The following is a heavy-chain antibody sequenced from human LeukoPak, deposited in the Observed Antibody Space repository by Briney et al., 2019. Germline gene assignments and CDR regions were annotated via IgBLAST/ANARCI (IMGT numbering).Heavy chain of an antibody. CDR2: IYTSGST. V-gene: IGHV4-4*07. J-gene: IGHJ5*02. CDR1: GGSISSYY. D-gene: IGHD2-2*02. Sequence: SEALSLTCTVSGGSISSYYWSWIRQPAGKGLEWIGRIYTSGSTNYNPSLKSRVTMSVDTSKNQFSLKLSPVTAADTAVYYCARDTVVVPAAIDRSGNWFDPWGQGTLVTVSS. CDR3: ARDTVVVPAAIDRSGNWFDP.